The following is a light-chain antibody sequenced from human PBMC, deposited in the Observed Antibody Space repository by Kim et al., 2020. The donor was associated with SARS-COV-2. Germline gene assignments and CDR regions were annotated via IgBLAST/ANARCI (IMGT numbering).Light chain of an antibody. CDR1: QGVSSY. Sequence: SAATGERVTITCRASQGVSSYLAWHQQKPGKAPKLLIYAASTLQSGVPSRFSGSGSGTDFTLTINCLQSEDFATYYCQQYYSYPPTFGQGTKLEI. CDR2: AAS. CDR3: QQYYSYPPT. V-gene: IGKV1-8*01. J-gene: IGKJ1*01.